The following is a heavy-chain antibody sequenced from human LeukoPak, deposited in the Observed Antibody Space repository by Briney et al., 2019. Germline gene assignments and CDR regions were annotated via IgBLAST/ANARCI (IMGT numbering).Heavy chain of an antibody. CDR3: AEGLEGAFDI. J-gene: IGHJ3*02. CDR1: GLDFRSYA. CDR2: IGGTGENT. Sequence: GGSLRLSCVVSGLDFRSYAMTWVRQAPGKGLEWVSSIGGTGENTYYADSVRGRFTISRDNSKNTLYLQMNSLRAEDTAVYYCAEGLEGAFDIWGQGTMATVSS. V-gene: IGHV3-23*01.